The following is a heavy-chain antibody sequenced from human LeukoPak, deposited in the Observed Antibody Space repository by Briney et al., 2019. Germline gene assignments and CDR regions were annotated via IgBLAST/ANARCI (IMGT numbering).Heavy chain of an antibody. CDR1: GGSITNYY. J-gene: IGHJ5*02. CDR3: TREPLP. Sequence: PSETLSLTCTVSGGSITNYYWSWIRQPAGKGLEWIGRIYTGGSANYNPSLKSRVTMSVDTSKNQFSLKLTSVTAADTAVYYCTREPLPWGQGTLVTVSS. V-gene: IGHV4-4*07. CDR2: IYTGGSA.